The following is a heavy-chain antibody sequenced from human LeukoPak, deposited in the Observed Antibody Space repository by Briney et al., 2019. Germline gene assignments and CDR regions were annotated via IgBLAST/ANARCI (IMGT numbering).Heavy chain of an antibody. CDR1: GYTFTRYY. CDR3: AKDEPRDGYNGARSILGY. CDR2: INPSGGST. Sequence: ASVKVSFKASGYTFTRYYMHWVRQAPGQGLEWMGIINPSGGSTNYAQKFQGRVTMTSDTSTSTAYMGLSRRRSDDTAGYYCAKDEPRDGYNGARSILGYWGQGTLVTVSS. D-gene: IGHD5-24*01. V-gene: IGHV1-46*01. J-gene: IGHJ4*02.